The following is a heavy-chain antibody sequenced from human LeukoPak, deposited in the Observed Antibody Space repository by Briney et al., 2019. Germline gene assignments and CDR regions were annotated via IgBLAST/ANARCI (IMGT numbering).Heavy chain of an antibody. D-gene: IGHD3-10*01. J-gene: IGHJ4*02. Sequence: SVKVSCKASGGTFSSYAISWVRQAPGQGLEWMGGIIPIFGTANYAQKFQGRVAITADESTSTAYMELSSLRSDDTAVYYCARDQPFMVRGGDYWGQGTLVTVSS. CDR2: IIPIFGTA. V-gene: IGHV1-69*13. CDR1: GGTFSSYA. CDR3: ARDQPFMVRGGDY.